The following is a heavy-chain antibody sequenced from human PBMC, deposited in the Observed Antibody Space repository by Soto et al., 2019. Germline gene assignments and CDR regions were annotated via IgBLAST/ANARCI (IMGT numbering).Heavy chain of an antibody. D-gene: IGHD1-26*01. CDR1: GGTFSSYA. CDR3: ARGRRELLRDAFDI. V-gene: IGHV1-69*01. J-gene: IGHJ3*02. Sequence: QVQLVQSGAEVKKPGSSVKVSCKASGGTFSSYAISWVRQAPGQGLEWMGGIIPIFGTANYAQKFQGRVTITADECTSKAYMELSSLRSDDTAVYYCARGRRELLRDAFDIWGQGTMVTVSS. CDR2: IIPIFGTA.